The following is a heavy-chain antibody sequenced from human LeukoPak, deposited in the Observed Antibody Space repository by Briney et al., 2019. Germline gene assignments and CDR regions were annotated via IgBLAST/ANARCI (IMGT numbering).Heavy chain of an antibody. Sequence: SETLSLPCTVSGGSLSSGDYYWSWIRQPPGKGLEWIGYIYYSGSTYYNPYPKSRVTISVDTSKNQFSLRLSSVTAADTAVYYCARVGLLRYSSRHFDYWGQGTLVTVSS. CDR1: GGSLSSGDYY. D-gene: IGHD6-13*01. V-gene: IGHV4-30-4*08. CDR2: IYYSGST. J-gene: IGHJ4*02. CDR3: ARVGLLRYSSRHFDY.